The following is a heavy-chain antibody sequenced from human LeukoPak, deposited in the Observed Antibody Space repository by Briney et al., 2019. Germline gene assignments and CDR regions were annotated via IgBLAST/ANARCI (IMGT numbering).Heavy chain of an antibody. Sequence: SETLSLTCTVSGDSIGNNSWSWIRQPPGKGLEWIGCIYYSGDTNYNSSLKSRVNISVDTSKDQFSLKLSSVTAADTAVYYCATSGTTGYYYYMDVWGKGTTVTVSS. CDR3: ATSGTTGYYYYMDV. J-gene: IGHJ6*03. CDR2: IYYSGDT. D-gene: IGHD1-1*01. CDR1: GDSIGNNS. V-gene: IGHV4-59*01.